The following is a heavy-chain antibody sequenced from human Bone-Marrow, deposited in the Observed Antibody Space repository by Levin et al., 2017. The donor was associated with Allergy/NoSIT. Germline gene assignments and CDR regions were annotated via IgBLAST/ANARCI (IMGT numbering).Heavy chain of an antibody. Sequence: GESLKISCAASGFTFSTDWMNWVRQVSGKGLVWVSRINSDGSNTIYADSVKGRFTISRDNAKNTLYLEMNSLRAEDTAVSYCAREYTYYYDTSSYLGRGRLDRWGQGTLVTVSS. D-gene: IGHD3-22*01. CDR2: INSDGSNT. CDR1: GFTFSTDW. J-gene: IGHJ5*02. V-gene: IGHV3-74*01. CDR3: AREYTYYYDTSSYLGRGRLDR.